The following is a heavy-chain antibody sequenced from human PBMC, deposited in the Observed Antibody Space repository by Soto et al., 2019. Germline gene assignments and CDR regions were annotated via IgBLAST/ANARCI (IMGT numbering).Heavy chain of an antibody. Sequence: QVQLVQSGAEVKKPGSSVKVSCKASGGTFSSYAISWVRQAPGQGLEWMGGIIPIFGTANYAQKFQGRVTITADKSTSTAYMERSSLRSEDTAVYYCARDQYSSGWYEVDYWGQGTLVTVSS. CDR1: GGTFSSYA. J-gene: IGHJ4*02. V-gene: IGHV1-69*06. D-gene: IGHD6-19*01. CDR3: ARDQYSSGWYEVDY. CDR2: IIPIFGTA.